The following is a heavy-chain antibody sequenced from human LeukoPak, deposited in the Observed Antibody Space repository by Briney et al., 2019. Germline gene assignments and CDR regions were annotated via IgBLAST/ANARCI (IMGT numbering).Heavy chain of an antibody. V-gene: IGHV4-39*07. Sequence: PSETLSLTCTVSGGSISSSSYYWGWIRQPPGKGLEWVGSIYYSGSTYYNPSLKSRVTISVDTSKNQFSLKLSSVTAADTAVYYCARAVRGVISWFDPWGQGTLVTVSS. CDR3: ARAVRGVISWFDP. CDR1: GGSISSSSYY. D-gene: IGHD3-10*01. CDR2: IYYSGST. J-gene: IGHJ5*02.